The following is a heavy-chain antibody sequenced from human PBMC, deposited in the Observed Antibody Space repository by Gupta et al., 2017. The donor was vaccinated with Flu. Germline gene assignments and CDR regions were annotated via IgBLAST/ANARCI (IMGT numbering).Heavy chain of an antibody. CDR2: INPNSGGK. Sequence: QVQLVQPGAEVKKPGASVKVSCKASGYTFTGYYLTWLRPAPGQGLEWMGRINPNSGGKNYAQKFQGRVTMTRDTAISTAYMELSRLRSDDTAVYYCARALMLSNLVDWFDPWGQGTLVTVSS. CDR3: ARALMLSNLVDWFDP. V-gene: IGHV1-2*06. CDR1: GYTFTGYY. D-gene: IGHD2-2*01. J-gene: IGHJ5*02.